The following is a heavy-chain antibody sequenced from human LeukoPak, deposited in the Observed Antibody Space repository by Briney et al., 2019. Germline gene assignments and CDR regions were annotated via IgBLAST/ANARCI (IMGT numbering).Heavy chain of an antibody. Sequence: GASVKVSCKASGYTFTSYDINWVRQATGQGLEWMGWMNPNSGNTGCAQKFQGRVTMTRNTSISTAYMELSSLRSEDTAVYYCARGWGFEDIVVVPAAPYYYGMDVWGLGTTVTVSS. D-gene: IGHD2-2*01. CDR1: GYTFTSYD. CDR2: MNPNSGNT. V-gene: IGHV1-8*01. J-gene: IGHJ6*02. CDR3: ARGWGFEDIVVVPAAPYYYGMDV.